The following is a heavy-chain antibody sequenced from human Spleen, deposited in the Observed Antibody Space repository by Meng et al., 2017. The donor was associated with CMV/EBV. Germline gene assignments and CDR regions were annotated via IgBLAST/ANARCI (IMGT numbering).Heavy chain of an antibody. D-gene: IGHD2-15*01. CDR3: TIPWWGYCSNTTCMPEDF. V-gene: IGHV3-15*01. CDR2: IKSAADGGTR. CDR1: FSYAW. J-gene: IGHJ4*01. Sequence: FSYAWVSWVRPAPGKGLEWIGRIKSAADGGTRHYAASVSGRFIVSRDDSENTIYLQMDSLRPDDTGVYYCTIPWWGYCSNTTCMPEDFWGHGTLVTVSS.